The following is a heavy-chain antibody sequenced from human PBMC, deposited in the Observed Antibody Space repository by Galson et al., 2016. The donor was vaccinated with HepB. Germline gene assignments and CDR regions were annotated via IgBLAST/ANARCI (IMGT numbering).Heavy chain of an antibody. Sequence: SLRLSCAVSGFDFGTYAMSWVRQAPGKGLEWVSTITGSGAGTYYVDSVKGQFTISRDSSKNTVSLQMDSLRVEDTAAYYCAKGIHIRAAGSFGMGVWGLGTTVIVSS. CDR1: GFDFGTYA. CDR3: AKGIHIRAAGSFGMGV. CDR2: ITGSGAGT. D-gene: IGHD6-13*01. V-gene: IGHV3-23*01. J-gene: IGHJ6*02.